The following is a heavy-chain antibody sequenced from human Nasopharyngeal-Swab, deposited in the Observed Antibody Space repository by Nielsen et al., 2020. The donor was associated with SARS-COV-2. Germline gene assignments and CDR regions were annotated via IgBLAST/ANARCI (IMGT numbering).Heavy chain of an antibody. CDR2: INHIGST. CDR1: GWSFTTYS. J-gene: IGHJ4*02. Sequence: SETLSLTCAVYGWSFTTYSWIWIRQPPGKGLEWIGEINHIGSTNYNTYNPSLNSRVTISLATSKNQFSLTLTSVTAADTAIYFCARGRYYGDYDYWGQGALVTVPS. CDR3: ARGRYYGDYDY. V-gene: IGHV4-34*01. D-gene: IGHD4-17*01.